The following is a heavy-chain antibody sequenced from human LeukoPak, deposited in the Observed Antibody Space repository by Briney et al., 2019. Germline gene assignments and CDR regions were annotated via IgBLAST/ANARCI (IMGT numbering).Heavy chain of an antibody. V-gene: IGHV3-21*01. D-gene: IGHD5-18*01. CDR2: ISSSSSYI. J-gene: IGHJ4*02. CDR3: ARATYSYGYVRY. Sequence: GGSLRLSCAASGFTFSSYSMNWVRQAPGKGLEWVSSISSSSSYIYYADSVKGRFTISRDNAKNSLYLQMNSLRAEDTAVYYCARATYSYGYVRYWGQGTLVTVSS. CDR1: GFTFSSYS.